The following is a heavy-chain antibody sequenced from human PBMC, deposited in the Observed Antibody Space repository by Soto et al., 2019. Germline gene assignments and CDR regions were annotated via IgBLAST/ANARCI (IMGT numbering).Heavy chain of an antibody. CDR1: GFTFSDYD. V-gene: IGHV3-23*01. D-gene: IGHD1-1*01. CDR3: AKEGLQRLFNFDY. J-gene: IGHJ4*02. Sequence: PGGSLRLSCAASGFTFSDYDMSWIRQAPGKGLQWVSGISGGDDGTYYADSVKGRFTISRDNSMSTLYLQMDSLRAEDTAVYYCAKEGLQRLFNFDYWGQGTLVTSPQ. CDR2: ISGGDDGT.